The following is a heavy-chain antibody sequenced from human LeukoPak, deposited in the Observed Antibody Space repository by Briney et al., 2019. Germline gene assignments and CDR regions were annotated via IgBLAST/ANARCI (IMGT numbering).Heavy chain of an antibody. CDR3: ASPAYCSSTSCSSGY. CDR1: GGSFSGYY. Sequence: PSETLSLTCAVYGGSFSGYYWGWIRQPPGKGLEWIGSIYHSGSTYYNPSLKSRVTISVDTSKNQFSLKLSSVTAADTAVYYCASPAYCSSTSCSSGYWGQGILVTVSS. J-gene: IGHJ4*02. D-gene: IGHD2-2*01. V-gene: IGHV4-38-2*01. CDR2: IYHSGST.